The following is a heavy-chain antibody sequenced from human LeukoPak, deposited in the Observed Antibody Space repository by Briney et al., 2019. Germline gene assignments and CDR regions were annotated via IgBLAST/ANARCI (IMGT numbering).Heavy chain of an antibody. J-gene: IGHJ4*02. V-gene: IGHV3-30*18. Sequence: GGSLRLSCGASGFTFSSYAMHWVRQAPGKGLEWVAVISYDGGNKYYAESVKGRFTISRDNSKNTLYLQMNSPRAEDTAVYYCAKVPRQNGWFPLSDYWGQGALVTVSS. CDR1: GFTFSSYA. D-gene: IGHD6-19*01. CDR3: AKVPRQNGWFPLSDY. CDR2: ISYDGGNK.